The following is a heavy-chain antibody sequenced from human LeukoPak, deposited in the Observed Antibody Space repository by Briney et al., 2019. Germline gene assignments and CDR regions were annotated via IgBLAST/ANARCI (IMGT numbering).Heavy chain of an antibody. V-gene: IGHV3-48*01. CDR2: IINSGSTI. J-gene: IGHJ5*02. CDR3: ARRFDS. Sequence: GPEWVSYIINSGSTIEYADSVKGRFTISRDNARNSLYLQMNNLRVEDTAVYYCARRFDSWGQGALVTVSS.